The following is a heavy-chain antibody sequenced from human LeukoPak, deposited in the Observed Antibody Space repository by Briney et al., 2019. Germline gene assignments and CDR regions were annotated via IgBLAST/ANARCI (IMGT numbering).Heavy chain of an antibody. CDR1: GFTFSSYA. J-gene: IGHJ6*03. D-gene: IGHD5-12*01. CDR2: IGGSGGST. Sequence: PGGSLRLSCAASGFTFSSYAMSWVRQAPGKGLEWVSAIGGSGGSTYYADSVKGRFAISRDNSKNTLYLQMNSLRAEDTAVYYCARDSTPLGYRNYYMDVWGKGTTVTVSS. CDR3: ARDSTPLGYRNYYMDV. V-gene: IGHV3-23*01.